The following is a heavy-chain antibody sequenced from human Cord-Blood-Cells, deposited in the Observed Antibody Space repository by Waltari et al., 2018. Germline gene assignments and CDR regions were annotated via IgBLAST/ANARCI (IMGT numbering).Heavy chain of an antibody. CDR3: AKDLDHSSSSAFDI. CDR2: ISWDCGST. J-gene: IGHJ3*02. Sequence: EVQLVESGGVVVQPGGSLRLSCAASGFTFDDYAMHWVRQAPGKGLEWVSLISWDCGSTYYADSVKGRFTISRDNSKNSLYLQMNSLRAEDTALYYCAKDLDHSSSSAFDIWGQGTMVTVSS. V-gene: IGHV3-43D*04. D-gene: IGHD6-6*01. CDR1: GFTFDDYA.